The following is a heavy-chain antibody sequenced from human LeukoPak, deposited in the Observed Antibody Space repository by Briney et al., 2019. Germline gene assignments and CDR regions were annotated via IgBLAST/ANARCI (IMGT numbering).Heavy chain of an antibody. CDR1: GGSFSGYY. CDR3: ARGRYSYGRTFDY. D-gene: IGHD5-18*01. V-gene: IGHV4-34*01. CDR2: INHSGST. Sequence: NPSETLSLTRAVYGGSFSGYYWSWIRQPPGKGLEWIGEINHSGSTNYNPSLKSRVTISVDTSKNQFSLKLSSVTAADTAVYYCARGRYSYGRTFDYWGQGTLVTVSS. J-gene: IGHJ4*02.